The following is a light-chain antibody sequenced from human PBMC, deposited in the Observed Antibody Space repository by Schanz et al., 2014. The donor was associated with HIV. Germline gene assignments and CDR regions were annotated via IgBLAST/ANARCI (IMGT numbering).Light chain of an antibody. Sequence: EIVLTQSPGTLSLSPGERATLSCRASQSVRSNYLAWYQQKPGQSPRLLIYGASTRATDLSARFSGSGSGTDCTLTISSLQAEDFAVYYCQQYDNWFPLTFGGGTKVEIK. CDR1: QSVRSNY. CDR2: GAS. V-gene: IGKV3-20*01. J-gene: IGKJ4*01. CDR3: QQYDNWFPLT.